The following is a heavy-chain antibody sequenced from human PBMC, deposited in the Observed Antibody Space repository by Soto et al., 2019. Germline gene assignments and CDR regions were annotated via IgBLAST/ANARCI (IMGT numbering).Heavy chain of an antibody. CDR1: GFTFSSYE. CDR2: ISSSGSTI. D-gene: IGHD3-22*01. Sequence: PGGSLRLSCAASGFTFSSYEMNWVRQAPGKGLEWVSYISSSGSTIYYADSVKGRFTISRDNAKNSLYLQMNSLRAGDTAVYYCASPYYYDSSGYLRKYGMDVWGQGTTVTVSS. V-gene: IGHV3-48*03. CDR3: ASPYYYDSSGYLRKYGMDV. J-gene: IGHJ6*02.